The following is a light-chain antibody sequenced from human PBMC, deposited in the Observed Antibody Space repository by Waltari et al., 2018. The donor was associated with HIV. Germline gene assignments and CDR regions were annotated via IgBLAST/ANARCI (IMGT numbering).Light chain of an antibody. CDR2: NGS. CDR1: KIGSKS. V-gene: IGLV3-21*02. CDR3: HVWDRSSDHHV. J-gene: IGLJ1*01. Sequence: SYVLTQPPSVSVAPGQTARITCGANKIGSKSVHWYHQKAGQAPVLVVYNGSDRPSWIPERFSGARSGNTATLTISRVEAGDEADYYCHVWDRSSDHHVFGTGTKVTVL.